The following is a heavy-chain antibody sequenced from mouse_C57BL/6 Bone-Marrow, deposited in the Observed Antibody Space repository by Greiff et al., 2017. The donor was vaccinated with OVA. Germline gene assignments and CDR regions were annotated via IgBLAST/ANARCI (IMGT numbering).Heavy chain of an antibody. CDR1: GLTFRDYG. CDR2: ISSGSSTI. J-gene: IGHJ3*01. D-gene: IGHD3-3*01. Sequence: EVMLVESGGGLVKPGGSLKLSCEASGLTFRDYGIHWVRPAPEKGLEWVAYISSGSSTIYYADTVKGRFTIYSDNAKNTLFLQMTGLRSEDTAMYYCARRAGFAYWCQGTLVTVSA. CDR3: ARRAGFAY. V-gene: IGHV5-17*01.